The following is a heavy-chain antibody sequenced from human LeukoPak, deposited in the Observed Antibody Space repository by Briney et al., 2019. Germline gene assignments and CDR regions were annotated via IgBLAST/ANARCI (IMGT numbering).Heavy chain of an antibody. D-gene: IGHD3-3*01. CDR1: GGTFSSYA. CDR2: IIPIFGTA. J-gene: IGHJ4*02. V-gene: IGHV1-69*01. CDR3: ASATYYDFWSGYYRFDY. Sequence: SVKVSCKASGGTFSSYAIGWVRQAPGQGLERMGGIIPIFGTANYAQKFQGRVTITADESTSTAYMELSSLRSEDTAVYYCASATYYDFWSGYYRFDYWGQGTLVTVSS.